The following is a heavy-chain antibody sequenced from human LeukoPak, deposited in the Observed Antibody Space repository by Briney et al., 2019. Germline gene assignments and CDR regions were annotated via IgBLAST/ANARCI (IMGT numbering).Heavy chain of an antibody. CDR2: ISSSSSTI. CDR1: GFTFSNYA. D-gene: IGHD1-26*01. Sequence: GGSLRLSCAASGFTFSNYAMSWVRQAPGKGLEWVSYISSSSSTIYYVDSVKGRFTISRDNAKNSLYLQMNSLRAEDTAVYYCARWEGFLRWGQGTLVTVFS. V-gene: IGHV3-48*04. J-gene: IGHJ4*02. CDR3: ARWEGFLR.